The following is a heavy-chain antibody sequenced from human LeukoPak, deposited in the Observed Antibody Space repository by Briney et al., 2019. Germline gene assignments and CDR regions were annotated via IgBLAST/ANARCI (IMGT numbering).Heavy chain of an antibody. D-gene: IGHD5-24*01. CDR3: ARVPNGYNQFDY. CDR2: IGSDDSNK. V-gene: IGHV3-30*02. Sequence: GGSLRLSCVASGFTFSTYGMHWVRQAPGKGLEWVAKIGSDDSNKHYADSVKGRFTISRDNSKNTLYLQMNSLRAEDTAVYYCARVPNGYNQFDYWGQGTLVTVSS. J-gene: IGHJ4*02. CDR1: GFTFSTYG.